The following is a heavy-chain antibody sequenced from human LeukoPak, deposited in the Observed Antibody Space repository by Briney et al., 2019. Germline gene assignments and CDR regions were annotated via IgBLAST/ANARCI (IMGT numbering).Heavy chain of an antibody. CDR2: IYYSGST. Sequence: PSETLSFTCTVSGGSISSSSYYWGWIRQPPGKGLEWIGSIYYSGSTYYNPSLKSRVTISVDTSKNQFSLKLSSVTAADTAVYYCARHVEGYCTNGVCYWGPWGQGTLVTVSS. D-gene: IGHD2-8*01. CDR3: ARHVEGYCTNGVCYWGP. J-gene: IGHJ5*02. CDR1: GGSISSSSYY. V-gene: IGHV4-39*01.